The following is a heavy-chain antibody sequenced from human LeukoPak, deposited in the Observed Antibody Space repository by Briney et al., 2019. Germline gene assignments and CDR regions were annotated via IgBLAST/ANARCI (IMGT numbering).Heavy chain of an antibody. D-gene: IGHD5-24*01. CDR1: GFTVSSNS. V-gene: IGHV3-53*01. CDR2: IYSDNT. J-gene: IGHJ4*02. Sequence: PGGSLRLSCTVSGFTVSSNSMSWVRQAPGKGLEWVSFIYSDNTHYSDSVKGRFTISRDNSKNMVYLEMNSPRAEDTAIYYCARDPSTLTIRDNYWGRGTLVTVSS. CDR3: ARDPSTLTIRDNY.